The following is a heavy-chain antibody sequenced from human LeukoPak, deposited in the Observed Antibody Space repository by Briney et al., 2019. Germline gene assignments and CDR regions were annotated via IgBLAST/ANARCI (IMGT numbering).Heavy chain of an antibody. CDR2: IYYSGST. J-gene: IGHJ5*02. Sequence: PSETLSLTCTVSGGSISSGGYYWRWIRQHPGKGLEWIGYIYYSGSTYYNPSLKSRVTISVDTSKNQFSLKLSSVTAADTAVYYCARGLHWDIVVMVAKALRGWFDPWGQGTLVTVSS. V-gene: IGHV4-31*03. CDR3: ARGLHWDIVVMVAKALRGWFDP. D-gene: IGHD2-15*01. CDR1: GGSISSGGYY.